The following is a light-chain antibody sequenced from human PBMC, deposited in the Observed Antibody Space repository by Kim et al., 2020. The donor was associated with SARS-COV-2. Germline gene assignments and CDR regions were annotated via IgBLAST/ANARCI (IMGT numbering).Light chain of an antibody. Sequence: QSALTQPASVSGSPGQSITISCTGTSSDVGAYNYVSWYQHHPGKVPKLIIYDVSRRPSGISRRFSGSKSGSTASLTISGLQAEDEADYYCNSRTSTSTWVFGGGTKLTVL. J-gene: IGLJ3*02. CDR3: NSRTSTSTWV. CDR1: SSDVGAYNY. V-gene: IGLV2-14*03. CDR2: DVS.